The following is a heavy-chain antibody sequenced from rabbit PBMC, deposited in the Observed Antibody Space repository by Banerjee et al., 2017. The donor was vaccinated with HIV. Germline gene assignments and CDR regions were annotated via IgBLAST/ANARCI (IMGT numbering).Heavy chain of an antibody. V-gene: IGHV1S47*01. D-gene: IGHD6-1*01. CDR2: LYNGDAST. Sequence: EESGGDLVKPGASLTLTCTASGFDFSNNAMCWVRQAPGKRPEWIASLYNGDASTYYVSWVNGRFTISRSTSLNTVTLQMTSLTAADTATYFCARSFYTSGGAVYAYAYFNLWGPGTLVTVS. CDR3: ARSFYTSGGAVYAYAYFNL. CDR1: GFDFSNNA. J-gene: IGHJ4*01.